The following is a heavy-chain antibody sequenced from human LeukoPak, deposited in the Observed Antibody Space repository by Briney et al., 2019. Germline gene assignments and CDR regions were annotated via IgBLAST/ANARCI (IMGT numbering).Heavy chain of an antibody. CDR3: VRSHGSGSYSYYYYGMDV. V-gene: IGHV3-33*01. D-gene: IGHD3-10*01. CDR1: GFTFSSYG. Sequence: PGGSLRLSCAASGFTFSSYGMHWVRQAPGKGLEWVAVIWYDGSNKYYADSVKGRFTISRDNSKNTLYLQMNSLRAEDTAVYYCVRSHGSGSYSYYYYGMDVWGQGTTVTVSS. J-gene: IGHJ6*02. CDR2: IWYDGSNK.